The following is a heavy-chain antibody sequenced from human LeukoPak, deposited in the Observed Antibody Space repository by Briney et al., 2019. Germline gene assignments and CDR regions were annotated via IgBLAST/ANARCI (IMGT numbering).Heavy chain of an antibody. CDR1: GFTFSNYW. CDR2: INNDGSTT. J-gene: IGHJ4*02. V-gene: IGHV3-74*01. Sequence: GGSLRLSCAASGFTFSNYWMHWVRQAPGKGLVWVSRINNDGSTTTYADSVKGRFTISRDNAKNTLYLQMDSLRAEDTAVYYCARVGEYSRNYFDYWGQGTLVTVSS. CDR3: ARVGEYSRNYFDY. D-gene: IGHD5-18*01.